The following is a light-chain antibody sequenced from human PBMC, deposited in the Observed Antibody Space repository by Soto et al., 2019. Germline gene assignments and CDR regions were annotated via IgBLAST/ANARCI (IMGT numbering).Light chain of an antibody. CDR3: RQSYSTPLS. J-gene: IGKJ4*01. CDR2: AAS. CDR1: QSIGIN. Sequence: DIQMTQSPSSLSASVGDRVTITCRASQSIGINLNWYHQRPGKAPNLLIFAASSLQTGVPSRFSGSGSGTDFTLTISGLQPEDSAIYYCRQSYSTPLSFGGGTKVEIK. V-gene: IGKV1-39*01.